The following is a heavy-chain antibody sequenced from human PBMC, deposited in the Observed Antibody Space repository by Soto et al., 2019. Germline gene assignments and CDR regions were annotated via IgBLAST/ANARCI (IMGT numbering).Heavy chain of an antibody. CDR1: GFTFSSYA. J-gene: IGHJ4*02. CDR2: ISYDGSNK. Sequence: GGSLRLSCAASGFTFSSYAMHWVRQAPGKGLEWVAVISYDGSNKYYADSVKGRFTISRDNSKNTLYLQMNSLRAKDTAVYYCARGARDFDYWGQGTLVTVSS. V-gene: IGHV3-30-3*01. CDR3: ARGARDFDY. D-gene: IGHD3-16*01.